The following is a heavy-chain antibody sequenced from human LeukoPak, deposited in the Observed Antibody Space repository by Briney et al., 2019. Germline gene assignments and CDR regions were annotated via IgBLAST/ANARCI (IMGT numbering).Heavy chain of an antibody. V-gene: IGHV1-2*02. CDR1: GYTFAENH. J-gene: IGHJ3*01. Sequence: ASVKASCKASGYTFAENHIHWVRQAPGQGPEWMGWINPKSGATDSAQQFQGRLTMTRDTSIGTASMDLSGLRLDDTRIYYCARAGDESTGHYDSLHFWGQGTMVTVSS. CDR3: ARAGDESTGHYDSLHF. CDR2: INPKSGAT. D-gene: IGHD2-8*02.